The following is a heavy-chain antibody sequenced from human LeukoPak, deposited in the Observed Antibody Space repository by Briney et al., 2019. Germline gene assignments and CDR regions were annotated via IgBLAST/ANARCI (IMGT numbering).Heavy chain of an antibody. D-gene: IGHD3-22*01. CDR1: GFTVSSNY. J-gene: IGHJ5*02. CDR3: ARSSQYYYDGTGYYPGPPDH. V-gene: IGHV3-53*01. Sequence: PGGSLRLSCAASGFTVSSNYMSWVRQAPGKGLEWVSVIYNVGNTHYADSVKGRFTISRDISKNTIYLQMNSLRAEDTAMYFCARSSQYYYDGTGYYPGPPDHWGQGTLVTVSS. CDR2: IYNVGNT.